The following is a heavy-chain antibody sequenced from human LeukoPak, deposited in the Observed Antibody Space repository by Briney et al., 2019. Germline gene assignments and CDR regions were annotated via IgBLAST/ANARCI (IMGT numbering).Heavy chain of an antibody. Sequence: GGSLRLSCATSGFTFSSYAISWVRQAPGQGLEWMGGIIPIFGTANYAQKFQGRVTITADESTSTAYMELSSLRSEDTAVYYCARDGGRGTADYWGQGTLVTVSS. D-gene: IGHD1/OR15-1a*01. CDR1: GFTFSSYA. J-gene: IGHJ4*02. CDR3: ARDGGRGTADY. CDR2: IIPIFGTA. V-gene: IGHV1-69*01.